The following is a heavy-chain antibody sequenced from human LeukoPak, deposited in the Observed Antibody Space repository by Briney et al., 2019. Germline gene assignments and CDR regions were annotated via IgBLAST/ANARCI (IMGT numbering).Heavy chain of an antibody. Sequence: GGSLRLSCAASGFTFSSYGMHWVRQAPGTGLEWVAVISHDGDHKYHTDSVNGRFTISRDNSKNTLYLQMNSLRVEDTAVYYCARMRGRYCSSNGCYVEYWGQGALVTVSS. D-gene: IGHD2-2*01. CDR3: ARMRGRYCSSNGCYVEY. CDR2: ISHDGDHK. V-gene: IGHV3-30*19. J-gene: IGHJ4*02. CDR1: GFTFSSYG.